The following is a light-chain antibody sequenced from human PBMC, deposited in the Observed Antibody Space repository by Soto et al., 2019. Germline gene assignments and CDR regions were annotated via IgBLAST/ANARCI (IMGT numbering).Light chain of an antibody. CDR1: QSVSSTY. V-gene: IGKV3-20*01. J-gene: IGKJ2*01. Sequence: EIVLTQSPGILSLSPGERATLSCRASQSVSSTYLAWYQQRPGQAPRLLIYGASGRATGIPDRFSGSGSGTDFTLTISRLEPEDFAVYYCQQYGTFYTFGQGTKLETK. CDR2: GAS. CDR3: QQYGTFYT.